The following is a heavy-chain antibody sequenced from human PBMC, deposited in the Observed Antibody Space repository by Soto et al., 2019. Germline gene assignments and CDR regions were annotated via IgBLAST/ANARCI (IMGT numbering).Heavy chain of an antibody. Sequence: QVELYESGPGLVQPSQTLSLSCTVSGVSVSTGVYYWTWIRQQPGKGLEWVGYIDNSGATYYNPSLTGRVGISRDTPKHQFSLNLQSLTAADTAFYYCAGAVSDFDVRRYGTSYFDQWGHGILVTVSS. CDR2: IDNSGAT. J-gene: IGHJ4*01. V-gene: IGHV4-31*03. CDR1: GVSVSTGVYY. CDR3: AGAVSDFDVRRYGTSYFDQ. D-gene: IGHD3-10*02.